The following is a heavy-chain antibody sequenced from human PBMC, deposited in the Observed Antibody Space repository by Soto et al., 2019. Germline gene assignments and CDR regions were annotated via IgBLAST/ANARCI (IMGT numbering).Heavy chain of an antibody. V-gene: IGHV3-30*09. J-gene: IGHJ3*02. CDR2: ISYDGSNK. Sequence: PGGSLRLSCAASGFTFSSYAMHWARQAPGKGLEWVAVISYDGSNKYYADSVQGRFAISKDNSKNTLYLQMNSLRAEDTAVYYCARDGGGSYYHGAFDIWGQGTMVTVSS. D-gene: IGHD1-26*01. CDR3: ARDGGGSYYHGAFDI. CDR1: GFTFSSYA.